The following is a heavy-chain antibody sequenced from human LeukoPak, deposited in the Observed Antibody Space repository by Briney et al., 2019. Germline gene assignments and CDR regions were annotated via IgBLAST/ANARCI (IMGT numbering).Heavy chain of an antibody. J-gene: IGHJ4*02. D-gene: IGHD3-22*01. CDR3: ARDHSGYLTYYFDY. CDR1: GFTVSSNY. Sequence: GGSVRLSCAASGFTVSSNYMGWVRQAPGKGLEWVSVIYSGGSTYYADSVKGRFTISRDNSKNTLYLQMNSLRAEDTAVYYCARDHSGYLTYYFDYWGQGTLVTVSS. V-gene: IGHV3-53*01. CDR2: IYSGGST.